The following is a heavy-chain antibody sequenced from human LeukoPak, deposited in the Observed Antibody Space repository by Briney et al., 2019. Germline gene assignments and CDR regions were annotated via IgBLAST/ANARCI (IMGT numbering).Heavy chain of an antibody. CDR2: INSDGSTT. J-gene: IGHJ4*02. V-gene: IGHV3-74*01. CDR1: GFTFSDTW. Sequence: GALRLSCAASGFTFSDTWMHWVRQAPGKGLVWVSRINSDGSTTTYADSVKGRFTISRDNSKNTLYLQMNSLRAEDTAVYYCAKVGSGYYDSSGYYYPLYFDYWGQGTLVTVSS. D-gene: IGHD3-22*01. CDR3: AKVGSGYYDSSGYYYPLYFDY.